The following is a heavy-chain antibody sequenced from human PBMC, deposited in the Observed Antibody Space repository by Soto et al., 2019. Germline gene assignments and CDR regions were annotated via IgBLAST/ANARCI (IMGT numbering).Heavy chain of an antibody. CDR1: GYTFTSYG. V-gene: IGHV1-18*01. D-gene: IGHD2-15*01. Sequence: ASVKVSCKASGYTFTSYGISWVRQAPGQGLEWMGWISAYNGNTNYAQKLQGRVTMTTDTSTSTAYMELRSLRSDDTAVYYCAREAIAVVAPNPPFDYWGQGTLVTVSS. CDR3: AREAIAVVAPNPPFDY. J-gene: IGHJ4*02. CDR2: ISAYNGNT.